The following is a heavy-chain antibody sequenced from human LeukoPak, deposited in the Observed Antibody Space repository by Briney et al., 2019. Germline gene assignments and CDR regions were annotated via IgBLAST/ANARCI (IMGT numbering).Heavy chain of an antibody. CDR3: ARDGASHPSIYYFDY. CDR2: ISSGGGGI. CDR1: GFTFSSYE. J-gene: IGHJ4*02. V-gene: IGHV3-48*03. D-gene: IGHD4-17*01. Sequence: GGSLRLSCAASGFTFSSYEMNWVRQAPGKGLEWVSYISSGGGGIFYADSVKGRFTISRDNAKNSLHLQMNSLRAEDTAVYYCARDGASHPSIYYFDYWGQGTLVTVSS.